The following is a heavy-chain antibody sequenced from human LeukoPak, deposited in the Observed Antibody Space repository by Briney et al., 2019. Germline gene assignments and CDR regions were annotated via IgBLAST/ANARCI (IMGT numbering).Heavy chain of an antibody. Sequence: SETLSLTCTVSGGSVSRGSYYWSWIRQPPGKGLEGIGYNYYSGSTNYNPSPKSRVTISVDTSKNQFSLRLNSVTAADTAVYYCVTNAGPAAGDAFDIRGQGTMVTVSS. D-gene: IGHD2-2*01. V-gene: IGHV4-61*01. CDR1: GGSVSRGSYY. CDR2: NYYSGST. CDR3: VTNAGPAAGDAFDI. J-gene: IGHJ3*02.